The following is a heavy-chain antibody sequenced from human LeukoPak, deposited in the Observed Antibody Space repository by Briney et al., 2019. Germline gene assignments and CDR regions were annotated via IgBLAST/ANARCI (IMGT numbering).Heavy chain of an antibody. Sequence: SETLSLTCTVSGGSISGYYWTWTRQPPGKGLEWIGHIHYSGSTNYNPSLKSRVTISLDMSKKQFSLKLISMTAADTAVYYCARVGGMAASSDAFDIWGQGTMVTVSS. V-gene: IGHV4-59*12. J-gene: IGHJ3*02. D-gene: IGHD5-24*01. CDR3: ARVGGMAASSDAFDI. CDR2: IHYSGST. CDR1: GGSISGYY.